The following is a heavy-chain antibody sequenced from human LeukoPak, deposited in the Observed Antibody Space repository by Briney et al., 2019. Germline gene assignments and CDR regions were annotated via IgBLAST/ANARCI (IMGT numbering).Heavy chain of an antibody. CDR2: ILYSGNT. Sequence: SETLSLTCTVSGGSVNKGPHYWGWIRQPPGKGLEWIGSILYSGNTYYNASLKSRVTISVDTSKNQFSLRLSSVTAADTAVYYCAKYDSSRNAFDIWGQGTMVTVSS. D-gene: IGHD6-19*01. J-gene: IGHJ3*02. V-gene: IGHV4-39*07. CDR1: GGSVNKGPHY. CDR3: AKYDSSRNAFDI.